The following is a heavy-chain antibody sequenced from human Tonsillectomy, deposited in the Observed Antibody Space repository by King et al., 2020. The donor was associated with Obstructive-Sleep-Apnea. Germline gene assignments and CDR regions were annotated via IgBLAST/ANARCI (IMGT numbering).Heavy chain of an antibody. V-gene: IGHV3-30*18. CDR3: AKDRGRSYYGLDV. D-gene: IGHD3-10*01. CDR2: ISYDGSNE. Sequence: VQLVESGGGVVQTGRSLRLSCVVSGFTFSSFGMHWVRQAPGKGLEWVAVISYDGSNEHNADSVKGRFTISRDNSKNTLYLQMNSLRAEDTAVYYCAKDRGRSYYGLDVWGQGTTVTVSS. J-gene: IGHJ6*02. CDR1: GFTFSSFG.